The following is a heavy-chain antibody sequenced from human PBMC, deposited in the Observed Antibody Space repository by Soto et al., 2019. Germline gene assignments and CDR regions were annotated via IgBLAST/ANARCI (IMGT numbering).Heavy chain of an antibody. CDR1: GFRFTSSW. J-gene: IGHJ1*01. Sequence: EVQLVESGGGLVQPGGSLRLSCAASGFRFTSSWMSWVRQAPGKGLEWVAHINQNGGQKYYVDSAKGRFTISRDNAKTLLYLQMNSLGVEDTAVFYGVTWADAADEDSFHHWGQAPWSPSPQ. CDR3: VTWADAADEDSFHH. CDR2: INQNGGQK. V-gene: IGHV3-7*01. D-gene: IGHD3-16*01.